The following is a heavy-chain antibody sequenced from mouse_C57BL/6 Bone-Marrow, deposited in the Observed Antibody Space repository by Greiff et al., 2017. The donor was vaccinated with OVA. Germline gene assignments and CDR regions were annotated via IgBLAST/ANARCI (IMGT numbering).Heavy chain of an antibody. Sequence: VQGVESGAELARPGASVKLSCKASGYTFTSYGISWVKQRTGQGLEWIGEIYPRSGNTYYNEKFKGKATLTADKSSSTAYMELRSLTSEDSAVYFCARSDYYYGSSPFAYWGQGTLVTVSA. V-gene: IGHV1-81*01. J-gene: IGHJ3*01. CDR1: GYTFTSYG. D-gene: IGHD1-1*01. CDR2: IYPRSGNT. CDR3: ARSDYYYGSSPFAY.